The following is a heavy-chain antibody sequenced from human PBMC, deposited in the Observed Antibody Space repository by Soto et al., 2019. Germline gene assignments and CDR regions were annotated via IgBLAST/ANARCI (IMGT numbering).Heavy chain of an antibody. V-gene: IGHV1-46*02. Sequence: ASVKVSCKSSGYPFNTYYLHWVRQAPGQGLEWMGMIYPSGGGSTYAQKFLGRVTMTMDSSTSTVFMEMTSLRSADTAVYFCARGGHIAVVTDSFDSWGQGTLVTVSS. CDR1: GYPFNTYY. CDR3: ARGGHIAVVTDSFDS. J-gene: IGHJ4*02. CDR2: IYPSGGGS. D-gene: IGHD2-21*02.